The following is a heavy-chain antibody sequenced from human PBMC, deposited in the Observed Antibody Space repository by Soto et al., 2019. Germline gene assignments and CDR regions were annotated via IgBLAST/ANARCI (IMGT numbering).Heavy chain of an antibody. CDR3: TTGGHYGDYVRFVDYYYGMDV. V-gene: IGHV3-15*01. D-gene: IGHD4-17*01. CDR1: GFTFSNAW. Sequence: GGSLRLSCAASGFTFSNAWMSWVRQAPGKGLEWVGRIKSKTDGGTTDYAAPVKGRFTISRDDSKNTLYLQMNSLKTEDTAVYYCTTGGHYGDYVRFVDYYYGMDVWGQGTTVTVSS. CDR2: IKSKTDGGTT. J-gene: IGHJ6*02.